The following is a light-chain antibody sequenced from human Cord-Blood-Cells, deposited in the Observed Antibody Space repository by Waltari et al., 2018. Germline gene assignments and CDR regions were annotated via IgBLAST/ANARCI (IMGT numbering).Light chain of an antibody. V-gene: IGKV3-11*01. Sequence: EIVLTPSQATLSLSPGERATLSCRASQCVSSYLAWYQQKPGQAPSLLIYDASNRATGIPARFSGSGSGTDFTLTISSLEPEDFAVYYCQQRSNWPHTFGQGTKLEIK. J-gene: IGKJ2*01. CDR2: DAS. CDR1: QCVSSY. CDR3: QQRSNWPHT.